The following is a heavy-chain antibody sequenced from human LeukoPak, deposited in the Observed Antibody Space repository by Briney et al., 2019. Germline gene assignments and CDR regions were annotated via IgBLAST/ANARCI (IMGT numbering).Heavy chain of an antibody. CDR1: GFTFSSYA. CDR2: ISHDGSNK. CDR3: AREFDY. Sequence: PGGSLRLSCAASGFTFSSYAMHWVRQAPGKGLEWVAVISHDGSNKYYADSVKGRFTISRDNSKNTLYLQMNSLGAEDTAVYYCAREFDYWGQGTLVTVSS. V-gene: IGHV3-30-3*01. J-gene: IGHJ4*02.